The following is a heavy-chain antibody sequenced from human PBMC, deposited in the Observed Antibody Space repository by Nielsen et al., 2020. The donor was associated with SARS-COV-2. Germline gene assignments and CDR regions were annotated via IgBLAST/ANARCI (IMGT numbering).Heavy chain of an antibody. J-gene: IGHJ6*02. V-gene: IGHV3-30-3*01. D-gene: IGHD1-26*01. CDR1: GFTFSSYA. CDR3: ARVLVDYYYGMDV. Sequence: GESLRLSCAASGFTFSSYAMHWVRQAPGKGLEWVAVISYDGSNKYYADSVKGRFTISRDNSKNTLYLQMNSLRAEDTAVYYCARVLVDYYYGMDVWGQGTTVTVSS. CDR2: ISYDGSNK.